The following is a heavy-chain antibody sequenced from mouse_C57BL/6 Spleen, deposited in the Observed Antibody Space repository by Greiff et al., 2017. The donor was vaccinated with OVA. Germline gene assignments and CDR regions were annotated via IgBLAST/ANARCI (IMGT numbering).Heavy chain of an antibody. J-gene: IGHJ2*01. Sequence: QVQLQQSGAELARPGASVKLSCKASGYTFTSYGISWVKQRTGQGLEWIGEIYPRSGNTYYNEKFKGKATLTADKSSSTAYMELRSLTSEDSAVYFCARSPYGSSYVYFDYWGQGTTLTVSS. CDR3: ARSPYGSSYVYFDY. D-gene: IGHD1-1*01. CDR1: GYTFTSYG. CDR2: IYPRSGNT. V-gene: IGHV1-81*01.